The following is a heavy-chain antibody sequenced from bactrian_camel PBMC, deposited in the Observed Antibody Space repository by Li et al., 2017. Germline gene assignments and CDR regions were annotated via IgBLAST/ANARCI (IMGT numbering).Heavy chain of an antibody. Sequence: HVQLVESGGGSVQAGGSLRLSCKASPDTSKTYTTYCMAWLRQAPGKEREGVAAIDSDGIASYADSVKGRFTVSRDNANNTVNLMMNSLKPEDTAMYYCAANFGPYCSGPYLARRANFLGQGTQVTVS. V-gene: IGHV3S53*01. CDR1: PDTSKTYTTYC. J-gene: IGHJ4*01. D-gene: IGHD2*01. CDR2: IDSDGIA.